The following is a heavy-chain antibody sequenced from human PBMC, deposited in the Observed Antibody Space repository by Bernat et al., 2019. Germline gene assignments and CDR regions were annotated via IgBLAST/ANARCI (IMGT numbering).Heavy chain of an antibody. CDR3: ARDYPGDCSSASCPGVFDY. CDR2: IKQDGSGK. Sequence: EVQLVESGGGLVQPGGSLRLSCAASGFTFSSYWMHWVRQAPGKGLEWVSRIKQDGSGKYYVDSVKGRFTISRDNADNSLYLQMNDLRAEDTAVYFCARDYPGDCSSASCPGVFDYWGQGTLVTVSS. J-gene: IGHJ4*02. V-gene: IGHV3-7*04. CDR1: GFTFSSYW. D-gene: IGHD2-2*01.